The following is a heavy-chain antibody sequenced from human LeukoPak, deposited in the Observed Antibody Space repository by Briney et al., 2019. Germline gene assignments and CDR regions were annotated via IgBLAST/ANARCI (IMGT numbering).Heavy chain of an antibody. V-gene: IGHV4-61*01. CDR1: GGSVSSGSYY. J-gene: IGHJ6*02. D-gene: IGHD1-14*01. CDR3: ARRNSEYYYGMDV. CDR2: IYYSGST. Sequence: SETQSLTRTVSGGSVSSGSYYWSWIRQPPGKGLEWIGYIYYSGSTNYNPSLKSRVTISVDTSKNQFSLKLSSVTAADTAVYYCARRNSEYYYGMDVWGQGTTVTVSS.